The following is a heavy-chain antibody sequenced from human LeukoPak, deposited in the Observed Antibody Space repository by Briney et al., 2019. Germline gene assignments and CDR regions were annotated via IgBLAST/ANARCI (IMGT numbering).Heavy chain of an antibody. D-gene: IGHD2-2*01. J-gene: IGHJ6*03. Sequence: GGSLRLSCAASGFTVSSYDMHWVRQATGKGLEWVSAIGTAGDTYYPGSVKGRFTISRENAKNSLYLQMNSLRAGDTAVYYCARGGPAAGPPYYYMDVWGKGTTVTVSS. CDR1: GFTVSSYD. CDR2: IGTAGDT. V-gene: IGHV3-13*01. CDR3: ARGGPAAGPPYYYMDV.